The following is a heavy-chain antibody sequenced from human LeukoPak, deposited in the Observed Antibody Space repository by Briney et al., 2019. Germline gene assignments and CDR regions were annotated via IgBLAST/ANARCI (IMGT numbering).Heavy chain of an antibody. J-gene: IGHJ5*02. Sequence: PAETLSLTCTVSGGSLSSSYWIWVRQPAGKGLEWIGRIYSSGSTNYNPSLKSRVTMSVDTSKNQFSLKVSSVTAADTAVYYCARDTSGSGAWGQGVMVTVSS. V-gene: IGHV4-4*07. D-gene: IGHD3-10*01. CDR1: GGSLSSSY. CDR3: ARDTSGSGA. CDR2: IYSSGST.